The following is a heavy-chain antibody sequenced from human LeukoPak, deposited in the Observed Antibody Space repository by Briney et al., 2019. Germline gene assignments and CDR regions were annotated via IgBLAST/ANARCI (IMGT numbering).Heavy chain of an antibody. Sequence: ASVKVSCKASGYTFTGYYMHWVRQAPGQGLEWMGWINPNSGGTNYAQKFQGWVTMTRDTSLSTAYMELSRLRSDDTAVYYCARAAAAATDAFDIWGQGTMVTVSS. D-gene: IGHD6-13*01. CDR2: INPNSGGT. J-gene: IGHJ3*02. CDR3: ARAAAAATDAFDI. V-gene: IGHV1-2*04. CDR1: GYTFTGYY.